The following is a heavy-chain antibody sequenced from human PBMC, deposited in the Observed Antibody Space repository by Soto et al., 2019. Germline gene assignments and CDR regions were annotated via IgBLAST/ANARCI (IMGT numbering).Heavy chain of an antibody. CDR1: VYTFAFYY. J-gene: IGHJ6*01. Sequence: ASVXVAFKSSVYTFAFYYMQFFLQAPGQGLDGIGWINHNSVDTNYAQKFQGRVIMTRDTSISTAYMELSGLRSDDTAVYYCARGFYYDSGYWDDFDLWGQRPIVNVYYG. D-gene: IGHD3-22*01. CDR3: ARGFYYDSGYWDDFDLWGQRPIVNVYYG. CDR2: INHNSVDT. V-gene: IGHV1-2*02.